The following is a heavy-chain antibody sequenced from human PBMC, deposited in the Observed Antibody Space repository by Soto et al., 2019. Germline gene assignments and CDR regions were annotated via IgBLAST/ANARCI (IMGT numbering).Heavy chain of an antibody. J-gene: IGHJ4*02. Sequence: ESGGGVVQPGRSLRLSCAASGFTFSSYGMHWVRQAPGKGLEWVAVIWYDGSNKYYADSVKGRFTISRDNSKNTLYLQMNSLRAEDTAVYYCARSYGSGSSYYFDYWGQGTLVTVSS. CDR2: IWYDGSNK. CDR1: GFTFSSYG. V-gene: IGHV3-33*01. CDR3: ARSYGSGSSYYFDY. D-gene: IGHD3-10*01.